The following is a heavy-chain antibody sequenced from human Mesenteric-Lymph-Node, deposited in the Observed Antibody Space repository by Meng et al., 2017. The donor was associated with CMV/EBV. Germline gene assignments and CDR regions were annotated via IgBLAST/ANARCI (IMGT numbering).Heavy chain of an antibody. CDR2: IYNGGGDT. Sequence: GGSLRLSCAASGFTFSSYWMSWVRQPPGKGLEWVSIIYNGGGDTYYADSVKGRFIISRDNSKNTLYLQMDSLRVDDTAVYYCATEGYCGSGRCHNPLWYWGQGTLVTVSS. D-gene: IGHD2-2*02. CDR1: GFTFSSYW. CDR3: ATEGYCGSGRCHNPLWY. J-gene: IGHJ4*02. V-gene: IGHV3-23*03.